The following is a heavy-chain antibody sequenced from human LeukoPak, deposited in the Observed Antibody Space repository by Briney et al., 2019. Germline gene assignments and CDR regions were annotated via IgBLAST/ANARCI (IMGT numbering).Heavy chain of an antibody. D-gene: IGHD1-7*01. CDR1: GVSINKYY. V-gene: IGHV4-59*04. CDR2: IYYSAST. CDR3: ATSKNFDAFDI. J-gene: IGHJ3*02. Sequence: SETLSLTCTVSGVSINKYYWSWIRQPPGKGLEWIGDIYYSASTYYKPSLKSRVTMSVATSRNRFSLKLISVTAADTAVYYCATSKNFDAFDIWGQGTMVTVSS.